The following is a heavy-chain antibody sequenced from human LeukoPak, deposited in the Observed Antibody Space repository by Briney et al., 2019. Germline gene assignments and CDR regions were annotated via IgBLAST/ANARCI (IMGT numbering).Heavy chain of an antibody. V-gene: IGHV1-8*01. Sequence: ASVKVSCKASGYTFTSYDTNWVRRATGQGLEWMGWMNPNNGNTGYAQKFQGRVTMARNASISTAYMELSSLRSEDTAVYYCARVLSGGLLERRVLDYWGPGTLVTVSP. CDR2: MNPNNGNT. CDR3: ARVLSGGLLERRVLDY. D-gene: IGHD1-1*01. J-gene: IGHJ4*02. CDR1: GYTFTSYD.